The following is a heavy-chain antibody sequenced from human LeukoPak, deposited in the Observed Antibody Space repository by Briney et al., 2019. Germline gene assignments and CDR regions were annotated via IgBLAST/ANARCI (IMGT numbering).Heavy chain of an antibody. CDR3: ARGSGYDPPTLVY. D-gene: IGHD5-12*01. V-gene: IGHV4-30-4*01. Sequence: SQTLSLTCTVSGGSISSGDYYWSWIRQPPGKGLEWIGYIYYGGSTYYNPSLKSRVTISVDTSKNQFSLKLSSVTAADTAVYYCARGSGYDPPTLVYWGQGTLVTVSS. J-gene: IGHJ4*02. CDR2: IYYGGST. CDR1: GGSISSGDYY.